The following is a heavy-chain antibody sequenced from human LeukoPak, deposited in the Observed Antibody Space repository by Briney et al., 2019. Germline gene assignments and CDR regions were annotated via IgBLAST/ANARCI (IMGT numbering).Heavy chain of an antibody. D-gene: IGHD2-2*01. J-gene: IGHJ4*02. V-gene: IGHV3-48*03. CDR2: ISSSGSTI. CDR3: ARAPRRVVAHGGY. CDR1: GFTFSSYE. Sequence: PGGSLRLSCAASGFTFSSYEMNWVRQAPGKGLEWVSYISSSGSTIYYADSVKGRFTISRDNAKNSLYLQMNSLRAEDTAVYYCARAPRRVVAHGGYWGQGTLVTVSS.